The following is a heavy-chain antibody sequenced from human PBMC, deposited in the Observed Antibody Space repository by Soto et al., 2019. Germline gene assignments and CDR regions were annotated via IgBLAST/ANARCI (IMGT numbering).Heavy chain of an antibody. D-gene: IGHD2-15*01. CDR1: GYSVTSYC. CDR3: ARGPLYGVVVVAATPIQLDY. CDR2: IYPGDSDT. Sequence: GESLKISCKGSGYSVTSYCIGWVRQMPGKGLEWMGIIYPGDSDTRYSPSFQGQVTISADKSISTAYLKWSSLKASDTAMYYCARGPLYGVVVVAATPIQLDYWGQGTLVTVSS. V-gene: IGHV5-51*01. J-gene: IGHJ4*02.